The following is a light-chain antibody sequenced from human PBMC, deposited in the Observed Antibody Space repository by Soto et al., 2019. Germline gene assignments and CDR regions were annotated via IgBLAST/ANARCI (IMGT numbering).Light chain of an antibody. CDR2: GAS. CDR3: QHYGSSPET. V-gene: IGKV3-15*01. CDR1: QSVRNN. J-gene: IGKJ1*01. Sequence: EIVMTQSPATLSVSPGERATLSCRASQSVRNNLAWYQQKPGQAPSLLIYGASTRATGIPARFSGSGSGTEFTLTISSLQSEDFAVYYCQHYGSSPETFGQGTKVDNK.